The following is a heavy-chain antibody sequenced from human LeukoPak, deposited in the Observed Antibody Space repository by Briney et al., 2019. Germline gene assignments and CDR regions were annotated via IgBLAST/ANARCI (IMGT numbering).Heavy chain of an antibody. CDR3: VRAGNYREFDY. CDR1: GFTFSNYA. D-gene: IGHD1-7*01. J-gene: IGHJ4*02. Sequence: GGSLRLSCAASGFTFSNYALHWVRRAPGKGLEYVSAISSNGDATFYANSVKGRFTISRDNSKNTLYLQMGSLRAEDMAVYYCVRAGNYREFDYWGQGTLVTVSS. CDR2: ISSNGDAT. V-gene: IGHV3-64*01.